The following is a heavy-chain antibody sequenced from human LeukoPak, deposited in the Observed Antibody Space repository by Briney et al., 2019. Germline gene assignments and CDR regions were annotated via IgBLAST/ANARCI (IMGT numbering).Heavy chain of an antibody. CDR3: ARLPITFGGVIVEGVIPPNFRDY. J-gene: IGHJ4*02. Sequence: PSETLSLTCTVSGGSISSSSYYWGWIRQPPGKGREWIGSIYYSGSTYYNPSLKSRVTISVDTSKNQFSLKLSSVTAADTAVYYCARLPITFGGVIVEGVIPPNFRDYWGQGTLVTVSS. D-gene: IGHD3-16*02. CDR2: IYYSGST. V-gene: IGHV4-39*01. CDR1: GGSISSSSYY.